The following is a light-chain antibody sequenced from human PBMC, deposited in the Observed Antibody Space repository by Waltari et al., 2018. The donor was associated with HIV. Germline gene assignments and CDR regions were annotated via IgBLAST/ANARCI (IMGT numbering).Light chain of an antibody. Sequence: QSVLTQPPPVSPAPAQQVTISCSVRSSNIGHNSVAWYQHHPGTATKLLMYENNERPAGIPDRVCGSKSGTSATLGITGLQTGDEADDYCGTWDSSLSAGVFGGGTKLTVL. V-gene: IGLV1-51*02. CDR3: GTWDSSLSAGV. J-gene: IGLJ2*01. CDR2: ENN. CDR1: SSNIGHNS.